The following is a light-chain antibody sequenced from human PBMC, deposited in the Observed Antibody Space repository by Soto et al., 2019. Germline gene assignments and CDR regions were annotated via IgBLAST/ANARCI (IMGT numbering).Light chain of an antibody. CDR1: QSISSY. CDR3: QQSYSTPPWT. J-gene: IGKJ1*01. V-gene: IGKV1-39*01. CDR2: AAS. Sequence: DIQMTQSPSSLSASVGDRVTITCRASQSISSYLNWYQQKPGKAPKLLIYAASSLQSGVPSRFSGSGSGTDFTPTITSLQPKDFATYYCQQSYSTPPWTFGQGTKVEIK.